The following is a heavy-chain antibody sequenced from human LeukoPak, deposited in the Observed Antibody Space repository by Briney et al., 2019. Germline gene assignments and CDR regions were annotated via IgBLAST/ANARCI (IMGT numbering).Heavy chain of an antibody. CDR2: IRYDGSNK. CDR1: GFTFSSYA. V-gene: IGHV3-30*02. Sequence: PGGSLRLSCAASGFTFSSYAMHWVRQAPGKGLEWVAFIRYDGSNKYYADSVKGRFTISRDNSKNTLYLQMNSLRAEDTAVYYCAVRGVVSSDYWGQGTLVTVSS. J-gene: IGHJ4*02. D-gene: IGHD3-10*01. CDR3: AVRGVVSSDY.